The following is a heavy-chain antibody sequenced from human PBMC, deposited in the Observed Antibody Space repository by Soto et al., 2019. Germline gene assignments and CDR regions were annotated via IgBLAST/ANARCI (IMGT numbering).Heavy chain of an antibody. CDR3: ARDSESGSH. Sequence: QVQLQKWGAGLLKPSETLSLTCAVYGGSFSTYYWNWIRQPPGKGLEWIGEINHSGITNYNPSLKSRVTRSEDTSKHQLSLKLSSVTAADTAVYYCARDSESGSHWSQGTLVTVSS. J-gene: IGHJ4*02. CDR1: GGSFSTYY. CDR2: INHSGIT. D-gene: IGHD1-26*01. V-gene: IGHV4-34*01.